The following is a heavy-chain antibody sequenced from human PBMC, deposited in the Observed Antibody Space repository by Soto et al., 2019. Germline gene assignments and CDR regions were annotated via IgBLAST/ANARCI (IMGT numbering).Heavy chain of an antibody. Sequence: GGSLRLSCAASGFTFSSYAMSWVRQAPGKGLEWVSGISGSGGSTYYADSVKGRFTISRGNSKNTLYLQMNSLRAEDTAVYYCAKDRKSGSGWYWDYWGQGTLVTVSS. CDR1: GFTFSSYA. CDR3: AKDRKSGSGWYWDY. D-gene: IGHD6-19*01. CDR2: ISGSGGST. J-gene: IGHJ4*02. V-gene: IGHV3-23*01.